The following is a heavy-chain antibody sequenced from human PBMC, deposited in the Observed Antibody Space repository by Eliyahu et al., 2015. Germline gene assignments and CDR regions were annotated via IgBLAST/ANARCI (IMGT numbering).Heavy chain of an antibody. V-gene: IGHV3-21*01. CDR3: ARAAAFDY. CDR1: GFTFSTSS. D-gene: IGHD6-25*01. CDR2: ISSSSSNI. J-gene: IGHJ4*02. Sequence: EVQLVESGGGLVKTGGSLRLSCAASGFTFSTSSMNWVRQAPGKGLEWVSSISSSSSNIYYADSVKGRFTISRDNAKNSLYLQMNSLRGEDTAVYYCARAAAFDYWGQGTLVTVSS.